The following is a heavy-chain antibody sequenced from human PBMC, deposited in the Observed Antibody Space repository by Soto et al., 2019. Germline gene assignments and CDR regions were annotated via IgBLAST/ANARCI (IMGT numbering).Heavy chain of an antibody. J-gene: IGHJ4*02. CDR2: IYYSGST. Sequence: SETLSLTCTVSGGSISTYWWSWIRQPPRKGLEWIGYIYYSGSTNYNPSLKSRVTISVDTSKNQFSLKLTSVTAADTAVYCCARSRGSTPSFDYCGQGPLVSVCS. CDR3: ARSRGSTPSFDY. D-gene: IGHD2-15*01. CDR1: GGSISTYW. V-gene: IGHV4-59*01.